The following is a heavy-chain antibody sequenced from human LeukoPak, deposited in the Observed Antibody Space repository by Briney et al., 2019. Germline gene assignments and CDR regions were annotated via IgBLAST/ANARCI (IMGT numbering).Heavy chain of an antibody. J-gene: IGHJ6*02. V-gene: IGHV3-43D*03. CDR3: AKSLATLYYYGMDV. CDR1: GFTFDDYA. D-gene: IGHD5-12*01. CDR2: ISWDGGST. Sequence: GGSLRLSCAASGFTFDDYAMHWVRQAPGKGLEWVSLISWDGGSTYYADSVKGRFTISRDNSKNSLYLQMNSLRAEDTALYYCAKSLATLYYYGMDVWGQGTTVTVSS.